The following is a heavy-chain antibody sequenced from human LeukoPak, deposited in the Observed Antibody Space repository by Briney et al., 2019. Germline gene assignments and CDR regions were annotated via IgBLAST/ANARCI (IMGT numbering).Heavy chain of an antibody. CDR1: GGTFSSYA. CDR2: IIPIFGTA. Sequence: ASVKVSCKASGGTFSSYAISWVRQAPGQGLEWMGGIIPIFGTANYAQKFQGRVTITADESTSTAYMELSSLRSEDTAVYYCARDGHPYCSSTSCYLYSWFDPWGQGTLVTVSS. V-gene: IGHV1-69*01. D-gene: IGHD2-2*01. CDR3: ARDGHPYCSSTSCYLYSWFDP. J-gene: IGHJ5*02.